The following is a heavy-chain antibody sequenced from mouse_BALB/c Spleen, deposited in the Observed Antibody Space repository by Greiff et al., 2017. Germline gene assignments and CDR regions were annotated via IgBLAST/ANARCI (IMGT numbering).Heavy chain of an antibody. CDR2: IDPENGNT. CDR3: ARGTRAAWFAY. D-gene: IGHD3-3*01. CDR1: GFNIKDYY. J-gene: IGHJ3*01. V-gene: IGHV14-1*02. Sequence: VQLQQSGAELVRPGALVKLSCKASGFNIKDYYMHWVKQRPEQGLEWIGWIDPENGNTIYDPKFQGKASITADTSYNTAYLQLSSLTSEDTAVYYCARGTRAAWFAYWGQGTLVTVSA.